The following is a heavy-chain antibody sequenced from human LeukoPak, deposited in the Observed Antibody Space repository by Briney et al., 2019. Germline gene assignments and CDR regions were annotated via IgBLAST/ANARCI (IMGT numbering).Heavy chain of an antibody. CDR1: GFTFSSYA. J-gene: IGHJ4*02. Sequence: GGSLRLSCAASGFTFSSYAMSWVRQAPGKGLEWVSAVSGSGGSTYYADSVKGRFTISRDNSENTLYLQMNSLRAEDTAVYYCANWGFGGAKTDYWGQGTLVTVSS. CDR3: ANWGFGGAKTDY. CDR2: VSGSGGST. D-gene: IGHD3-10*01. V-gene: IGHV3-23*01.